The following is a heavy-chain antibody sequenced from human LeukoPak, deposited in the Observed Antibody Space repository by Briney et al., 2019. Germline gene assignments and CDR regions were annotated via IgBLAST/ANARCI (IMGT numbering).Heavy chain of an antibody. Sequence: SEPLSLPCPVSGGSIISYYWSWIRQPPGKGLEWIGYIYYSGSTNYNPSLKSRVTISVDTSKNQFSLKLSSVTAADTAVYYCARVVSSSWYIDYWGQGTLVTVSS. J-gene: IGHJ4*02. V-gene: IGHV4-59*01. CDR1: GGSIISYY. CDR2: IYYSGST. D-gene: IGHD6-13*01. CDR3: ARVVSSSWYIDY.